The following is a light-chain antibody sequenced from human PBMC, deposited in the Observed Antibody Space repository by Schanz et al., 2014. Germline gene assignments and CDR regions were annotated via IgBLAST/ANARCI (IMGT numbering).Light chain of an antibody. V-gene: IGKV3-20*01. J-gene: IGKJ3*01. CDR1: QSVSSSY. CDR2: DAS. Sequence: EIVLTQSPGTLSLSPGEGATLSCRASQSVSSSYLAWNQQKPGQAPKVLIYDASIRATGVPERISGSGSGTDFTLTISRLEPEDFAVYYCQHYGSPPLTFGPGTTVDIK. CDR3: QHYGSPPLT.